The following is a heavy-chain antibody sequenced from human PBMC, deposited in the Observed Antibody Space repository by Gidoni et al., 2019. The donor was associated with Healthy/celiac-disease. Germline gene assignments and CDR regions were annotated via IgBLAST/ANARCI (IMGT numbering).Heavy chain of an antibody. CDR2: ISWDGGST. J-gene: IGHJ4*02. D-gene: IGHD2-21*02. V-gene: IGHV3-43D*04. Sequence: EVQLVESGGVVVQPGGSLRLSCAASGFTFDDYAMYWVRQAPGKGLEWVSLISWDGGSTYYADSVKGRFTISRDNSKNSLYLQMNSLRVDDTALYYCAQSVTAISYYFNYWGQGTLVTVSS. CDR3: AQSVTAISYYFNY. CDR1: GFTFDDYA.